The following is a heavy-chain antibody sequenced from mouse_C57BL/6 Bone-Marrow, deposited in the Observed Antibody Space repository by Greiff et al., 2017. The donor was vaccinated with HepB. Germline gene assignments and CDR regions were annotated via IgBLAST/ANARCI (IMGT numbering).Heavy chain of an antibody. CDR1: GYTFTSYT. CDR3: AFYDYDYFDY. Sequence: QVQLQQSGAELARPGASVKMSSKASGYTFTSYTMHWVKQRPGQGLEWIGYINPSSGYTKYNQKFKDKATLTADKSSSTAYMQLSSLTSEDSAVYYCAFYDYDYFDYWGQGTTLTVSS. D-gene: IGHD2-4*01. J-gene: IGHJ2*01. CDR2: INPSSGYT. V-gene: IGHV1-4*01.